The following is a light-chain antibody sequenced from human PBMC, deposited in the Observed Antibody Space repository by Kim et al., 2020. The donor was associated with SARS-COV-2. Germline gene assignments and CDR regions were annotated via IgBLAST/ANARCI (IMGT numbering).Light chain of an antibody. CDR1: SGDIASNY. Sequence: NSMLTQPHSMSESPGKTVTISCTGRSGDIASNYVQWYQQRPGRAPTTVINEDNQRPSGVPYRLSGSIDSSSNSASLTISGLKTEDEADYYCQSYGGSRQGVFGGGTRLTVL. J-gene: IGLJ3*02. CDR3: QSYGGSRQGV. CDR2: EDN. V-gene: IGLV6-57*02.